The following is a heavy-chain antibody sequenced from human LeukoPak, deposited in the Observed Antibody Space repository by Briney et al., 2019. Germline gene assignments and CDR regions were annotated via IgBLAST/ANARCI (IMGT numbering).Heavy chain of an antibody. D-gene: IGHD2-2*01. V-gene: IGHV4-34*01. CDR2: INHSGST. CDR3: ARLSPSSAEDAFDI. Sequence: SETLSLTCAVYGGSFSGYYWSWIRQPPGKGLEWIGEINHSGSTNYNPSLKRRVTISVDTSKNQFSLKLSSVTAADTAVYYCARLSPSSAEDAFDIWGQGTMVTVSS. CDR1: GGSFSGYY. J-gene: IGHJ3*02.